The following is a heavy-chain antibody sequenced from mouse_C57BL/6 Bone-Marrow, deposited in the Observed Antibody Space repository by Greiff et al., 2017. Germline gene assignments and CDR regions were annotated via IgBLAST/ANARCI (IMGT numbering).Heavy chain of an antibody. CDR2: IYPRSGNT. D-gene: IGHD1-1*01. CDR3: AREGNYYGSLWYFDV. CDR1: GYTFTSYG. Sequence: VKVVESGAELARPGASVKLSCKASGYTFTSYGISWVKQRTGQGLEWIGEIYPRSGNTYYNEKFKGKATLTADKSSSTAYMELRSLTSEDSAVYFCAREGNYYGSLWYFDVWGTGTTVTVSS. V-gene: IGHV1-81*01. J-gene: IGHJ1*03.